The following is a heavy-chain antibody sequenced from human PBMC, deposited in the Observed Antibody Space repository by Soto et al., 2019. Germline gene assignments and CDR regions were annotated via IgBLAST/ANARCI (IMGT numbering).Heavy chain of an antibody. CDR3: AKETYSGPLDY. Sequence: QVQLVESGGGVVQPGRSLRLSCAASGFTFSSYGMHWVRQAPGTGLEWVAVISYDGSNKYYADSVKGRFTISRDNSKNTLYLQMNSLRAEDTAVYYCAKETYSGPLDYWGQGTLVTVSS. CDR1: GFTFSSYG. J-gene: IGHJ4*02. CDR2: ISYDGSNK. V-gene: IGHV3-30*18. D-gene: IGHD2-15*01.